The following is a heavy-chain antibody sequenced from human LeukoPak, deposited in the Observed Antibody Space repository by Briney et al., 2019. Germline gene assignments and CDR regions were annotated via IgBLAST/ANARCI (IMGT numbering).Heavy chain of an antibody. D-gene: IGHD6-19*01. CDR3: AKDRTGWYVGSDY. CDR2: TPYDGSNK. J-gene: IGHJ4*02. Sequence: PGGSLRLSCAASGFTFSSYGMHWVRQAPGKGLEWVAVTPYDGSNKYYADSVKGRFTISRDNSKNTLYLQMDSLRAEDTAVYYCAKDRTGWYVGSDYWGQGTLVTVSS. V-gene: IGHV3-30*18. CDR1: GFTFSSYG.